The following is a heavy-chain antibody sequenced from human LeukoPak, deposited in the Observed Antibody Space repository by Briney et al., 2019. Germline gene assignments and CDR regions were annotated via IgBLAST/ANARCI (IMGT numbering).Heavy chain of an antibody. D-gene: IGHD3-22*01. V-gene: IGHV4-34*01. CDR3: ARGPDSSGYLY. CDR2: INHSGST. Sequence: KPSETLSLTCAVDCGTFSGYYWSWIRQPPGKGLEWIGEINHSGSTNYNPSLKSRVTISVDTSKNQFSLKLSSVTAADTAVYYCARGPDSSGYLYWGQGTLVTVSS. CDR1: CGTFSGYY. J-gene: IGHJ4*02.